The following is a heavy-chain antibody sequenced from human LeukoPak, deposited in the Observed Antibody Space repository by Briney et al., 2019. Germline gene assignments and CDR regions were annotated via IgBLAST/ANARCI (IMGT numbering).Heavy chain of an antibody. CDR1: GYTFTSYY. CDR2: INPSDGST. D-gene: IGHD2-2*01. Sequence: GASVKVSCKASGYTFTSYYMHWVRQAPGQGLEWMGIINPSDGSTSYAQKFQGRVTMTRDTSTSTVYMELSSLRSEDTAVYYCARGPPDCSSTSCYFYDYWGQGTLVTVSS. J-gene: IGHJ4*02. V-gene: IGHV1-46*01. CDR3: ARGPPDCSSTSCYFYDY.